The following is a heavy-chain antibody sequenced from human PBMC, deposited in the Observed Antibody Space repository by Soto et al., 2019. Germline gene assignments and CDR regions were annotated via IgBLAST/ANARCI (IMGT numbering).Heavy chain of an antibody. CDR2: ISGGGDST. Sequence: GGSMRLSCAASGFTFSNFAMTWVRQSPGKGLGGVSVISGGGDSTYYADSVKGRFSIARDESTNTLYLRVSSLGAEDTAVYYCAKARPCGGYYYVEALDVCGEGTMVT. D-gene: IGHD3-22*01. CDR1: GFTFSNFA. CDR3: AKARPCGGYYYVEALDV. V-gene: IGHV3-23*01. J-gene: IGHJ3*01.